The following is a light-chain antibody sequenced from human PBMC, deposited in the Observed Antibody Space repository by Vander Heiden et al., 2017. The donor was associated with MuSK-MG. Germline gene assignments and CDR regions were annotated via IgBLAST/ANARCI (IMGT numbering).Light chain of an antibody. CDR1: KLGDKY. CDR2: QDS. J-gene: IGLJ2*01. V-gene: IGLV3-1*01. Sequence: SYELTQPPSVSVSPGQTASITCSGDKLGDKYACWYQQKPGQSPALVIDQDSKRPSGIPERFSGSNSGNTATLTISGTQAMDEADYYCQAWDSSTAVFGGGTKLTVL. CDR3: QAWDSSTAV.